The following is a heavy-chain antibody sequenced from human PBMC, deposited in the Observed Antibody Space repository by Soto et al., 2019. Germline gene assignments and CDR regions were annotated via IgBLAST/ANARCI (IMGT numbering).Heavy chain of an antibody. CDR3: ASSIVVVPAARNYYGMDV. CDR1: GFTFSSYS. D-gene: IGHD2-2*01. J-gene: IGHJ6*02. V-gene: IGHV3-21*01. CDR2: ISSSSSYI. Sequence: GGSLRLSCAASGFTFSSYSMNWVRQAPGKGLDLVSSISSSSSYIYYADPVKGRCTISRDNAKNSLYLQMNSLRAEDTVVYYCASSIVVVPAARNYYGMDVWGQGTTVTVSS.